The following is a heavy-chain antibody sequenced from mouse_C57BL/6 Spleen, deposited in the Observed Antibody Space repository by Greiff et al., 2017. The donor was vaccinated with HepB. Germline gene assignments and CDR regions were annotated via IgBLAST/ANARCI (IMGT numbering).Heavy chain of an antibody. CDR1: GFTFSSYG. Sequence: EVQLQESGGDLVKPGGSLKLSCAASGFTFSSYGMSWVRQTPDKRLEWVATISSGGSYTYYPDSVKGRCTITRDNAKNTLYLQMSSLKSEDTAMYYCARRNTVGWYFDVWGTGTTVTVSS. CDR2: ISSGGSYT. V-gene: IGHV5-6*01. CDR3: ARRNTVGWYFDV. D-gene: IGHD1-1*01. J-gene: IGHJ1*03.